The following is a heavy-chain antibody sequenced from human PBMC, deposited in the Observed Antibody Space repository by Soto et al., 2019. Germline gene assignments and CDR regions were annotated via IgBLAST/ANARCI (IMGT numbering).Heavy chain of an antibody. V-gene: IGHV4-39*01. Sequence: QLQLQESGPGLVKPSETLSLTCTVSGGSISSSSYYWGWIRQPPGKGLEWIGSIYYSGSTYYNPSLKSRVTISVDTSKNRCPVRLSSVPAADTAVYSCARRGSGSYSDYWGQGTLVTVSS. CDR1: GGSISSSSYY. CDR2: IYYSGST. CDR3: ARRGSGSYSDY. J-gene: IGHJ4*02. D-gene: IGHD3-10*01.